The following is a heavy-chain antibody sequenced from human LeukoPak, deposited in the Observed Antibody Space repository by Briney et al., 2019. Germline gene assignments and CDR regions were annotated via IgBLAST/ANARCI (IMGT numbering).Heavy chain of an antibody. Sequence: ASVKVSCKASGYTFTSYYMHWVRQAPGQGLEWMGIINPSGGSTSYAQKFQGRVTMTRDMSTSTVYMELSSLRPEDTAVYFCARNFYGDGFDVWGQGTKVTVSS. V-gene: IGHV1-46*01. J-gene: IGHJ3*01. CDR2: INPSGGST. CDR1: GYTFTSYY. CDR3: ARNFYGDGFDV. D-gene: IGHD2/OR15-2a*01.